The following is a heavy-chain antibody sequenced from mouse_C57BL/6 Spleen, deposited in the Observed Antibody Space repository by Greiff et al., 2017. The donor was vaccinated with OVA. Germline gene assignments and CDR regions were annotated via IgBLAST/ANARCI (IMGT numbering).Heavy chain of an antibody. V-gene: IGHV1-54*01. D-gene: IGHD2-4*01. CDR3: AGKGTYYEYDGV. J-gene: IGHJ1*03. CDR2: INPGSGGT. Sequence: VKLMESGAELVRPGTSVKVSCKASGYAFTNYLIEWVKQRPGQGLEWIGVINPGSGGTNYNEKFKGKATLTADKSSSTAYMQLSSLTSEDSAVYFCAGKGTYYEYDGVWGTGTTVTVSS. CDR1: GYAFTNYL.